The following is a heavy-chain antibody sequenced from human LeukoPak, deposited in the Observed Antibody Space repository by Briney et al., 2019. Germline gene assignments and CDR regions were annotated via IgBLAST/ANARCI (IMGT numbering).Heavy chain of an antibody. V-gene: IGHV4-59*13. J-gene: IGHJ4*02. CDR1: GASITSYY. CDR2: VYHTGST. D-gene: IGHD5-18*01. Sequence: WETLSLACSVSGASITSYYWTWIRQLPGKGLEWIGYVYHTGSTNYNPSLRSRVTISIDTSKSQFSLNLNSVTAADTAIYYCTRLPPFTAFFDFWGPGILVSVSS. CDR3: TRLPPFTAFFDF.